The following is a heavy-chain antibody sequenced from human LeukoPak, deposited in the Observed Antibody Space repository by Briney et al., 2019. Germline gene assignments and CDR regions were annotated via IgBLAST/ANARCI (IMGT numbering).Heavy chain of an antibody. CDR3: ARGRGATVITNFDY. J-gene: IGHJ4*02. D-gene: IGHD4-23*01. Sequence: GGSLRLSCAASGFTFSSYAMTWVRQAPGKGLEWMGIISPGDSDTRYSPSFQGQVTMSADKSINTAYLQWGSLKASDTAFYYCARGRGATVITNFDYWGQGTLVTVSS. CDR1: GFTFSSYA. CDR2: ISPGDSDT. V-gene: IGHV5-51*01.